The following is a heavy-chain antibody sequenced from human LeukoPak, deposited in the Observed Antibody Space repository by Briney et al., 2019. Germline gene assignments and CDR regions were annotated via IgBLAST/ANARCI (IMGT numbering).Heavy chain of an antibody. D-gene: IGHD3-3*01. CDR2: IYYSGST. CDR1: GGSISSYY. Sequence: SETLSLTCTVSGGSISSYYWTWIRQPPGKGLEWIGYIYYSGSTNYNPSLKSRVTISLDTSKNQFSLKLSSVTAADTAVYYCARAILSGYPDSWGQGTLVIVFS. J-gene: IGHJ4*02. V-gene: IGHV4-59*01. CDR3: ARAILSGYPDS.